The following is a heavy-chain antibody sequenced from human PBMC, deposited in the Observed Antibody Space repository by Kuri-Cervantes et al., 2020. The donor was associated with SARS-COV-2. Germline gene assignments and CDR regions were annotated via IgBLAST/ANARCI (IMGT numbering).Heavy chain of an antibody. Sequence: GSLRLSCTVSGGSTSSYYWGWIRQPPGKGLEWIGSIYYSWSTYYNPSLKSRVTISVDTSKNQFSLKLSSVTAADTAVYYCARHVFYSSGRDFPNWFDPWGQGTLVTVSS. CDR1: GGSTSSYY. V-gene: IGHV4-39*01. CDR2: IYYSWST. D-gene: IGHD6-19*01. CDR3: ARHVFYSSGRDFPNWFDP. J-gene: IGHJ5*02.